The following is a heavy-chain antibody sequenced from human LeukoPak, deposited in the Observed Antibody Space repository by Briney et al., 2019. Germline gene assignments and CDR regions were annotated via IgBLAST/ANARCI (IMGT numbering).Heavy chain of an antibody. CDR3: ARGRGCSSMSCYPDY. V-gene: IGHV3-21*01. Sequence: GGSLRLSCAASGFSFSAYSINWVRQAPGKGLEWVSSISPGSSYRHYADSVKGRFTISRDNAKSSLYPQMNSLGAEDTALYYCARGRGCSSMSCYPDYWGQGTLVTVSS. D-gene: IGHD2-2*01. CDR2: ISPGSSYR. CDR1: GFSFSAYS. J-gene: IGHJ4*02.